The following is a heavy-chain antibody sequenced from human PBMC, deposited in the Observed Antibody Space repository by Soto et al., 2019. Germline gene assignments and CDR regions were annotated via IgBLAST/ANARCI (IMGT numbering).Heavy chain of an antibody. V-gene: IGHV3-7*01. CDR1: GFTFSSYW. D-gene: IGHD6-13*01. CDR3: ARDGTKQQLVEKYNWFDP. CDR2: IKQDGSEK. J-gene: IGHJ5*02. Sequence: GALRLSCAASGFTFSSYWMSWVRQAPGKGLEWVANIKQDGSEKYYVDSVKGRFTISRDNAKNSLYLQMNSLRAEDTAVYYCARDGTKQQLVEKYNWFDPWGQGTLVTVSS.